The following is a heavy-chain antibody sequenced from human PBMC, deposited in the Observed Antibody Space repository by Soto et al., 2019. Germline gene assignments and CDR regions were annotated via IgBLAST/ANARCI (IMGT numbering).Heavy chain of an antibody. CDR1: GFTFSSYA. Sequence: QVQLVESGGGVVQPGRSLRLSCAASGFTFSSYAMHWVRQAPGKGLEWVAVISYDGSNKYYADSVKGRFTISRDNSKNTLYLQMNSLRAEDTAVYYCARDPNYYGSVANARVGYYYGMDVWGQGTTVTVSS. CDR3: ARDPNYYGSVANARVGYYYGMDV. V-gene: IGHV3-30-3*01. CDR2: ISYDGSNK. J-gene: IGHJ6*02. D-gene: IGHD3-10*01.